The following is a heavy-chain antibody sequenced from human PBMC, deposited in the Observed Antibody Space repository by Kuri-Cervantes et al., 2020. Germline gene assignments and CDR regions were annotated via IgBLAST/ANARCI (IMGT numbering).Heavy chain of an antibody. J-gene: IGHJ4*02. CDR1: GGSISSGSYY. CDR3: ARAWGSGYDYTHSYVDY. CDR2: IYTSGST. Sequence: SETLSLTCTVSGGSISSGSYYWSWIRQPAGKGLEWIGRIYTSGSTNYNPSLKSRVTISVDTSKNQFSLKLSSVTAADTAVYYCARAWGSGYDYTHSYVDYWGQGTLVTVSS. V-gene: IGHV4-61*02. D-gene: IGHD5-12*01.